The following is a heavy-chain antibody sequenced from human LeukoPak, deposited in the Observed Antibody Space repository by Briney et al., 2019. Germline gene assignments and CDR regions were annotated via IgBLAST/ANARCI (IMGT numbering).Heavy chain of an antibody. CDR2: MHFGYGNT. J-gene: IGHJ4*02. Sequence: CTFIAKYFQWLRQPPALEGAGLVWMHFGYGNTRYAPKLQDRVSLSNDTSINNAYMDLNSLTSDDTAVYYCARESSYCDGGDCYSFDFWGQGTLVTVSS. CDR3: ARESSYCDGGDCYSFDF. CDR1: CTFIAKY. D-gene: IGHD2-21*02. V-gene: IGHV1-2*02.